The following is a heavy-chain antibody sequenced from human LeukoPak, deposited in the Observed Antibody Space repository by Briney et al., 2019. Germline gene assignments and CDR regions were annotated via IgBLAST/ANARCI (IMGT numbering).Heavy chain of an antibody. CDR2: IKQDESEI. D-gene: IGHD2-8*01. CDR1: VYSFSSYR. J-gene: IGHJ4*02. Sequence: GGPLRLSCAASVYSFSSYRMSWVSPAPGTGLERVANIKQDESEIYYIDSVKGRFTITRDNAKNSLFLQMDSLRAKDTAVYYCTTCIWGGPFDSWGQGTLVTVSS. V-gene: IGHV3-7*01. CDR3: TTCIWGGPFDS.